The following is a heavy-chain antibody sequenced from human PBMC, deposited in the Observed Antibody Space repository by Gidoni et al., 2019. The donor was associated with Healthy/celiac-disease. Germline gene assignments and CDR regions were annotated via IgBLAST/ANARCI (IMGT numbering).Heavy chain of an antibody. CDR1: GVTFSSYS. CDR2: ISSSSSYI. CDR3: ARGDLAGGSYFDY. Sequence: EVQLVESGGGLVKPGGSLRLSCAASGVTFSSYSMNWVRQAPGKGLEWVSSISSSSSYIYYADSVKGRFTISRDNAKNSLYLQMNSLRAEDTAVYYCARGDLAGGSYFDYWGQGTLVTVSS. D-gene: IGHD1-26*01. V-gene: IGHV3-21*01. J-gene: IGHJ4*02.